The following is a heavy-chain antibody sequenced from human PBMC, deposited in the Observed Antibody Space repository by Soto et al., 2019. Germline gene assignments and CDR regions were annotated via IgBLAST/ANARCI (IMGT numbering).Heavy chain of an antibody. CDR1: GYTFTGYY. D-gene: IGHD3-9*01. J-gene: IGHJ4*02. CDR2: INPNSGGT. V-gene: IGHV1-2*04. CDR3: ARLSENYDTLTGSSYYFDY. Sequence: ASVKVSCKASGYTFTGYYMHWVRQAPGQGLEWMGWINPNSGGTNYAQKFQGWVTMTRDTSISTAYMELSRLRSDDTAVYYCARLSENYDTLTGSSYYFDYWGQGTLVTV.